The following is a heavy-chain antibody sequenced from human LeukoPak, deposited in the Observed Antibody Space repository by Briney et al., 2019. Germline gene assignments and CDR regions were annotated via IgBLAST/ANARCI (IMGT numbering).Heavy chain of an antibody. CDR1: GGSXSIYY. J-gene: IGHJ1*01. Sequence: ETLSXTCTVSGGSXSIYYWSWIRQPPGKGLEWIGYIYYSGSTNYNPSLKSRVTISVDTSKNQFSLKLSSVTAADTAVYYCARGYSSWNPWGQGTLVTVSS. CDR2: IYYSGST. D-gene: IGHD6-13*01. V-gene: IGHV4-59*01. CDR3: ARGYSSWNP.